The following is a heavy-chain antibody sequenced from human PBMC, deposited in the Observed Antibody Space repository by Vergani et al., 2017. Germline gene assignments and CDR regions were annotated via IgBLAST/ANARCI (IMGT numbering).Heavy chain of an antibody. CDR2: IWYDGSNK. D-gene: IGHD1-26*01. V-gene: IGHV3-33*01. J-gene: IGHJ4*02. Sequence: QVQLVESGGGVVQPGRSLRLSCAASGFTFSSYGMHWVRQAPGKGLEWVAVIWYDGSNKYYADSVKGRFTISRDNSKNTLYLQMNSLRAEDTAVCYCARGNSGSRTFDYWGQGTLVTVSS. CDR3: ARGNSGSRTFDY. CDR1: GFTFSSYG.